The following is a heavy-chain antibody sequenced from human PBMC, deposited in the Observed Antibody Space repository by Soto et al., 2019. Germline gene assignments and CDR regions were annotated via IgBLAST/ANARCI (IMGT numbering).Heavy chain of an antibody. CDR2: IYPGDSDT. CDR3: ARQAAAGKYYYALDV. J-gene: IGHJ6*02. CDR1: GYSFTTYW. Sequence: GESLKISCKGSGYSFTTYWIGWVRQMPGKGLEGMVIIYPGDSDTRYSPSFQGQVTISADKSINTSYLQWSSLKASDTAIYYCARQAAAGKYYYALDVWRQGPTVTVSS. D-gene: IGHD6-13*01. V-gene: IGHV5-51*01.